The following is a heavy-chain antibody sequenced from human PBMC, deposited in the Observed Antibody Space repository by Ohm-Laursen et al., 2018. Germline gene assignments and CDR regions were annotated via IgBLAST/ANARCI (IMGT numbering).Heavy chain of an antibody. V-gene: IGHV3-NL1*01. CDR1: GFTFSSYG. D-gene: IGHD6-6*01. J-gene: IGHJ4*02. CDR3: AKGGSSSMRSSFDY. CDR2: IYSGGST. Sequence: SLRLSCAASGFTFSSYGMHWVRQAPGKGLEWVAVIYSGGSTYYADSVKGRFTISRDNSKNTLYLQMNSLRAEDTAVYYCAKGGSSSMRSSFDYWGQGTLVTVSS.